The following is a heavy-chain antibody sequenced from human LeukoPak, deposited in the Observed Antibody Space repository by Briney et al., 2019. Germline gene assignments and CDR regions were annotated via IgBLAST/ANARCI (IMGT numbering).Heavy chain of an antibody. Sequence: PGGSLRLSCAASGFTFSSYTMNWVRQAPGSGLEYVSSISSSSSHRYYADSVKGLFTTSRDNPKSSLYLQMNSQRAEDMAVYYCTRGYCGGDCYGDWGQGTLVTVSS. CDR3: TRGYCGGDCYGD. V-gene: IGHV3-21*01. J-gene: IGHJ1*01. D-gene: IGHD2-21*02. CDR2: ISSSSSHR. CDR1: GFTFSSYT.